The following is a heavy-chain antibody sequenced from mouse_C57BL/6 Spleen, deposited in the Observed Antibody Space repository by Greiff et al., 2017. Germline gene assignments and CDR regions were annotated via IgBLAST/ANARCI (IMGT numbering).Heavy chain of an antibody. V-gene: IGHV5-17*01. CDR2: ISSGSSSI. Sequence: EVQLVEPGGGLVKPGGSLKLSCAASGFTFSDYGMPWVRQAPEKGLEWVAYISSGSSSIYYADTVKGRFTISRDKAKNTLCLQMTSLRSEDAAMYFYARGDPAWFAYWGQGTLVTVSA. CDR1: GFTFSDYG. J-gene: IGHJ3*01. CDR3: ARGDPAWFAY.